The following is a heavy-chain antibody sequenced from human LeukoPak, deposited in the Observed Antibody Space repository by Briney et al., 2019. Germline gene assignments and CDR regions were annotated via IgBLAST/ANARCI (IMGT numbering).Heavy chain of an antibody. Sequence: PSETLSLTCTVSGGSISSYYWSWIRQPAGKGLEWIGRIYTSGSTNYNPSLKSRVTMSVDASNNQFSLKLYSVTAADTAVYYCARATNYDILTDYYPDAFDIWGQGTMVTVSS. CDR2: IYTSGST. D-gene: IGHD3-9*01. J-gene: IGHJ3*02. CDR1: GGSISSYY. CDR3: ARATNYDILTDYYPDAFDI. V-gene: IGHV4-4*07.